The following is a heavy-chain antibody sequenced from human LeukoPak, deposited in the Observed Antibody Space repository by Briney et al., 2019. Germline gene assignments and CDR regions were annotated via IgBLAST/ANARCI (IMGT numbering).Heavy chain of an antibody. J-gene: IGHJ4*02. D-gene: IGHD1-26*01. CDR3: AKEGSGSYPELAY. CDR1: GFTLDDYT. V-gene: IGHV3-43*01. CDR2: ISWDSTNK. Sequence: PGESLRLSCAASGFTLDDYTLHWVRQAPGKGLEWVSLISWDSTNKYYADSVKGRFTISRDNRKKSLDLQMNSLRTEDTALYYCAKEGSGSYPELAYWGQGTLVTVSS.